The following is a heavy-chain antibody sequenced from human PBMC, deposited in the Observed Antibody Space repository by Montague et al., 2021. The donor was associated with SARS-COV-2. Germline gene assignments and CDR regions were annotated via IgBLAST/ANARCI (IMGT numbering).Heavy chain of an antibody. CDR1: GDSISSYY. CDR3: ARGQLWFDY. V-gene: IGHV4-59*08. CDR2: IYYSGST. Sequence: SETLSLTCTVSGDSISSYYWSWIRQSPGKGLEWIGYIYYSGSTNYNPSLKSRVTISVDTSKNQFSLELRSVTAADTAVYYCARGQLWFDYWGQGTLVTVSS. D-gene: IGHD5-18*01. J-gene: IGHJ4*02.